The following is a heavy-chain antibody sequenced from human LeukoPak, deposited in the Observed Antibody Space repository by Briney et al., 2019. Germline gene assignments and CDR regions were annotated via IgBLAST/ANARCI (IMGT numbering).Heavy chain of an antibody. V-gene: IGHV1-2*06. CDR3: ARDRDTELTD. CDR2: INPNSGGT. J-gene: IGHJ4*02. D-gene: IGHD1-1*01. Sequence: ASVKVSCKASGYTFTGYYTHWVRQAPGQGLEWMGRINPNSGGTNYAQNFQGRVTMTRDTSISTAYMELSRLRSDDTAVYYCARDRDTELTDWGQGTLVTVSS. CDR1: GYTFTGYY.